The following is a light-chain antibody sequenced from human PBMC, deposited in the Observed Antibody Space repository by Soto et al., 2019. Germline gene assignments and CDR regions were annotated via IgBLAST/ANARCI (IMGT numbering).Light chain of an antibody. CDR3: QQSYSTPPLT. Sequence: GDRVTIPCRASQSISSYLNWYQQKPGKAPKLLIYAASSLQSGVPSRFSGSGPGTDFTLTISSLQPEDFATYYCQQSYSTPPLTFGGGTKVDIK. CDR1: QSISSY. J-gene: IGKJ4*01. V-gene: IGKV1-39*01. CDR2: AAS.